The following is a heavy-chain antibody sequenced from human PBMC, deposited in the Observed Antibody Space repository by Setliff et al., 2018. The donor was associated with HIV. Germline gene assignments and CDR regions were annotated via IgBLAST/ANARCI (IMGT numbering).Heavy chain of an antibody. Sequence: ASVKVSCKASDYTFTSYGISWVRQAPGQGLEWMGWISTYNGNTDYAQKLQDRVTMTTETSTGTAYMELRSLRSDDTAVYYCATTRGPYSYDSSGHREGAFDIWGQGTMVTVSS. CDR2: ISTYNGNT. CDR1: DYTFTSYG. CDR3: ATTRGPYSYDSSGHREGAFDI. V-gene: IGHV1-18*01. J-gene: IGHJ3*02. D-gene: IGHD3-22*01.